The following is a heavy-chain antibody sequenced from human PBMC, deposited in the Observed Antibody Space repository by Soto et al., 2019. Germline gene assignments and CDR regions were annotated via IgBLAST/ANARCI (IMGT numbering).Heavy chain of an antibody. CDR1: GGTFSSYA. CDR2: IIPIFGTA. V-gene: IGHV1-69*13. CDR3: ARGDDSSGYGDYFDY. D-gene: IGHD3-22*01. J-gene: IGHJ4*02. Sequence: ASVKVSCKASGGTFSSYAISWVRQAPGQGLEWMGGIIPIFGTANYAQKFQGRVTITADGSTSTAYMELSSLRSEDTAVYYCARGDDSSGYGDYFDYWGQGTLVTVS.